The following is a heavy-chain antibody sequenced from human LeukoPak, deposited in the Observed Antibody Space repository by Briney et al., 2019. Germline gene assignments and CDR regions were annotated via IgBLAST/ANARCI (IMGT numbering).Heavy chain of an antibody. J-gene: IGHJ2*01. CDR2: MNPNSGNT. CDR1: GYTFTSYD. D-gene: IGHD2-2*01. Sequence: GASVKVSCKASGYTFTSYDINWVRQATGQGLEWMGWMNPNSGNTGYAQKFQGRVTMTRNTSISTAYMELSSLRSEDTAMYYCASRTHCSSTSCRYWYFDLWGRGTLVTVSS. CDR3: ASRTHCSSTSCRYWYFDL. V-gene: IGHV1-8*01.